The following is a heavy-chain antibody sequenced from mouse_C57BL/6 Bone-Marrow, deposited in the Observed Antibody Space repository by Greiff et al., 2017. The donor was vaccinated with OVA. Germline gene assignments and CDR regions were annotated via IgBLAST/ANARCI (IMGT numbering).Heavy chain of an antibody. CDR2: INYDGSST. CDR3: ARGETGMGYFDV. D-gene: IGHD4-1*01. V-gene: IGHV5-16*01. J-gene: IGHJ1*03. CDR1: GFTFSDYY. Sequence: EVQLVESEGGLVQPGSSMKLSCTASGFTFSDYYMAWVRQVPEKGLEWVANINYDGSSTYYLDSLKSRFIISRDNAKNILYLQMSSLKSEDTATYYCARGETGMGYFDVWGTETTVTVSS.